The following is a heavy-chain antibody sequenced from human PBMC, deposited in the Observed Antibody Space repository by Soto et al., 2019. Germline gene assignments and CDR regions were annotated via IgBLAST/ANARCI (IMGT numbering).Heavy chain of an antibody. CDR2: IDPSDSYT. Sequence: GESLKISCKGSGYSFTSYWISWVRQMPGKGLEWMGRIDPSDSYTNYSPSFQGHVTISADKSISTAYLQWSSLKASDTAMYYCARPLGYCSGGSCYGNWFDPWGQGTLVTVSS. D-gene: IGHD2-15*01. CDR3: ARPLGYCSGGSCYGNWFDP. J-gene: IGHJ5*02. V-gene: IGHV5-10-1*01. CDR1: GYSFTSYW.